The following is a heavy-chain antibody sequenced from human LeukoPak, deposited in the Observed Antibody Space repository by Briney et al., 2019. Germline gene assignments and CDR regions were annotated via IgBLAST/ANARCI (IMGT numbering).Heavy chain of an antibody. J-gene: IGHJ4*02. V-gene: IGHV1-8*01. CDR3: TRSVRNGHIDY. CDR2: MNPDSGNT. D-gene: IGHD2-21*01. CDR1: GYTFTSYD. Sequence: ASVKVSCKASGYTFTSYDINWVRQATGQGLEWMGWMNPDSGNTGYAQKFQGRVTMTRSTSISTAYMELSSLRFEDTAVYYCTRSVRNGHIDYWGQGTLVTVSS.